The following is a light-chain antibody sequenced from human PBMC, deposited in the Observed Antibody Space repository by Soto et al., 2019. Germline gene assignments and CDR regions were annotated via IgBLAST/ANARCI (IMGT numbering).Light chain of an antibody. Sequence: ELVMTQSPATLSVSPGDSATLSCRGSQSVSSSYLAWYQQKPGQAPRLLIYGASSRATGIPDRFSGSGSGTDFTLTISRLEPEDFAVYYCQQYYNWPRTFGQGTKVDIK. CDR1: QSVSSSY. V-gene: IGKV3-20*01. CDR3: QQYYNWPRT. J-gene: IGKJ1*01. CDR2: GAS.